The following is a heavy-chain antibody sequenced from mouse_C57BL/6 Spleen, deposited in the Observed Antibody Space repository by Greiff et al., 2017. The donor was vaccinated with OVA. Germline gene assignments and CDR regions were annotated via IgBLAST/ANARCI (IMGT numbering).Heavy chain of an antibody. CDR2: IDPSDSYT. J-gene: IGHJ1*03. CDR3: ARYGVTTAFDV. D-gene: IGHD2-2*01. V-gene: IGHV1-69*01. CDR1: GYTFTSYW. Sequence: VQLQQPGAELVMPGASVKLSCKASGYTFTSYWMHWVKQRPGQGLEWIGEIDPSDSYTNYNQKFKGKSTLTVDKSSSTAYMQLSSLTSEDSAVYYCARYGVTTAFDVWGTGTTVTVSS.